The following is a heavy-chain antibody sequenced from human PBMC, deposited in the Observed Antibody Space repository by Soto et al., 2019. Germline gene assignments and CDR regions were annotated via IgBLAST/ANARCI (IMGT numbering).Heavy chain of an antibody. J-gene: IGHJ4*02. CDR3: ARESQSSGWSSFDY. D-gene: IGHD6-19*01. CDR2: INPSGGST. V-gene: IGHV1-46*01. CDR1: GYTFTNYY. Sequence: QVQLVQSGAEVKKPGASVKVSCKASGYTFTNYYIHWVRQAPGQGLEWMGMINPSGGSTSYTRRFQGRVTLTRDTSTSTVYMELSSLRSEDTAVYYCARESQSSGWSSFDYWGQGTLVTVSS.